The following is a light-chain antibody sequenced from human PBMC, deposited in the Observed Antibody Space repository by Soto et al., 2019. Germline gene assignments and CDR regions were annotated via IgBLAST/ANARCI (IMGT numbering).Light chain of an antibody. Sequence: QSVLTQPASVSGSPGQSMTVSCTGTSSDVGAYNLVSWYQHYPDKAPKVVIYDVANRPSGVSYRFSASKSGNTAPLTISGLQAEDEADYYCMSFTSSNTYVFGTGTRSPS. CDR2: DVA. J-gene: IGLJ1*01. V-gene: IGLV2-14*03. CDR3: MSFTSSNTYV. CDR1: SSDVGAYNL.